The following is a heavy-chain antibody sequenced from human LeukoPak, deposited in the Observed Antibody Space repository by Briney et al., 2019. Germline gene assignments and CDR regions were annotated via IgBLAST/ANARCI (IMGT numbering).Heavy chain of an antibody. CDR2: ISHDGSDK. CDR3: AREGVQTTVDAFDI. V-gene: IGHV3-30*04. CDR1: EFTLKIYP. D-gene: IGHD4-17*01. J-gene: IGHJ3*02. Sequence: PGGSLRLSCAASEFTLKIYPMHWVRQAPGKGLEWLSVISHDGSDKNNADSVKGRFIISRDNSKNKIYLQLNSLRPEDTAMYYCAREGVQTTVDAFDIWGLGTMVIVSS.